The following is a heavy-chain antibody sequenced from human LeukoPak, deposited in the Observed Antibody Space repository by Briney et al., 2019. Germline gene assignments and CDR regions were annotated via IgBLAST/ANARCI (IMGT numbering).Heavy chain of an antibody. CDR2: ISWNSGSI. Sequence: PGGSLRLSRAASGFTFDDYAMHWVRQAPGKGLEWVSGISWNSGSIGYADSVKGRFTISRDNAKNSLYLQMNSLRAEDTALYYCAKGGYDFWSGYDYWGQGTLVTVSS. D-gene: IGHD3-3*01. V-gene: IGHV3-9*01. J-gene: IGHJ4*02. CDR1: GFTFDDYA. CDR3: AKGGYDFWSGYDY.